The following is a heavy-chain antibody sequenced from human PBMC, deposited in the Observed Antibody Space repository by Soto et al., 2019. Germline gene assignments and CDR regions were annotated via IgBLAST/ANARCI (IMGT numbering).Heavy chain of an antibody. Sequence: GESLKISCATSGFTFSNFDMHWVRQVPGKGLEWVSAIGAARDPYYLGSVKGRFTISRENAKNSVYLQMNDLRAGDSAVYYCARAYTGRLPRRADYYYAMDVWGQGTTVTVSS. CDR2: IGAARDP. D-gene: IGHD2-2*02. V-gene: IGHV3-13*05. CDR1: GFTFSNFD. J-gene: IGHJ6*02. CDR3: ARAYTGRLPRRADYYYAMDV.